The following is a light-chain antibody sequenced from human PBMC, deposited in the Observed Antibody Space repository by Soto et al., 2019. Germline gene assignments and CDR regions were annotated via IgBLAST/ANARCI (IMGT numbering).Light chain of an antibody. V-gene: IGKV3-20*01. CDR1: HSVASTY. CDR2: GSS. CDR3: QQYGSSSFT. J-gene: IGKJ2*01. Sequence: EIVLTQSPGTLSLSPGEGATLSCRASHSVASTYLAWYQQKPGLAPRLISYGSSNRASGTPDRFSGGGSGTDFTLTISRLEPEDFAVYYCQQYGSSSFTFGQGTKLEIK.